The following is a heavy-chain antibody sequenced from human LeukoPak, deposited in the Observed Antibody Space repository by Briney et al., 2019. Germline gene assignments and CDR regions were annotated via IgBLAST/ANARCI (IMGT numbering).Heavy chain of an antibody. CDR1: GFTFSSYP. J-gene: IGHJ5*02. Sequence: PGGSLRLSCATSGFTFSSYPMSWVRQAPGRGLEWGSVISGNSGATYYADSVKGRFTISRDNAKNSLYLQMNSLRAEDTAVYYCARDYGDYINWFDPWGQGTLVTVSS. D-gene: IGHD4-17*01. V-gene: IGHV3-23*01. CDR2: ISGNSGAT. CDR3: ARDYGDYINWFDP.